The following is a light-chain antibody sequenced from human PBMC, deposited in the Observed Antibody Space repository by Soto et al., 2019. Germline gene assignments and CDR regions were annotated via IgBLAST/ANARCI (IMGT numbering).Light chain of an antibody. CDR2: AAS. CDR3: QQLNSYLL. Sequence: DIQLTQSPSFLSASVGDRVTITCRASQGISSYLAWYQQKPGKAPKLLIYAASTLQSGVPSRFSGSGSATEFTLTISSLQLEDFATYYCQQLNSYLLFGGGTKVEIK. V-gene: IGKV1-9*01. J-gene: IGKJ4*01. CDR1: QGISSY.